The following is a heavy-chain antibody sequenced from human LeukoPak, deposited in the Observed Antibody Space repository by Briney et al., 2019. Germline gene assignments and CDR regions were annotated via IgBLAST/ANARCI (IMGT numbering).Heavy chain of an antibody. CDR3: ARPRTDYYGSGSYYCDY. D-gene: IGHD3-10*01. CDR2: IYPGDSET. CDR1: GYSFTSYW. V-gene: IGHV5-51*01. J-gene: IGHJ4*02. Sequence: PGESLKISCKGSGYSFTSYWIGWVRQMPGKGLEWMGIIYPGDSETRYSPSFQGQVTISADKSISTAYLQWTSLKASDTAIYYCARPRTDYYGSGSYYCDYWGQGTLVTVSS.